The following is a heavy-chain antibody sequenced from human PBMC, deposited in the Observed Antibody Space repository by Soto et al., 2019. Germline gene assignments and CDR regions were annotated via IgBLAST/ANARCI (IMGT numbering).Heavy chain of an antibody. D-gene: IGHD3-9*01. Sequence: SETLSLTCTVSGGSISSYYWSWIRQPPGKGLEWIGSIYYSGSTYYNPSLKSRVTISVDTSKNQFSLKLSSVTAADTAVYYCARHRGTISLTASWGQGTLVPVSS. V-gene: IGHV4-59*05. CDR3: ARHRGTISLTAS. J-gene: IGHJ5*02. CDR1: GGSISSYY. CDR2: IYYSGST.